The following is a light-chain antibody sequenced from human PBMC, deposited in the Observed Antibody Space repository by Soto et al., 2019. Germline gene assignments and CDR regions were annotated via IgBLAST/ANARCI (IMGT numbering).Light chain of an antibody. CDR1: QSFSSTY. CDR2: GAS. CDR3: QQYGSSPPYT. V-gene: IGKV3-20*01. Sequence: EIVLTQSPGTLSLSPGERATLSCRARQSFSSTYLAWYQQKPGQAPRFLIYGASNRATGIPDRFSGSGSGTDFTLTISRLEPEDFAVYYCQQYGSSPPYTFGQGTKLEIK. J-gene: IGKJ2*01.